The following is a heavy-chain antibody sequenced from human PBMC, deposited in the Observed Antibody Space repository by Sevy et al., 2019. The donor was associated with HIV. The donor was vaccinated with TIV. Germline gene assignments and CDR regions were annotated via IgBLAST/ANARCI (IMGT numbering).Heavy chain of an antibody. CDR2: INSDGSST. Sequence: GGSLRLSCAASGFTFSSYGMHWVRQAPGKGLVWVSRINSDGSSTSYADSVKGRFTISRDNAKNTLYLQMNSLRAEDTAVYYCESDLIVGATDWFDPWGQGTLVTVSS. CDR3: ESDLIVGATDWFDP. J-gene: IGHJ5*02. D-gene: IGHD1-26*01. V-gene: IGHV3-74*01. CDR1: GFTFSSYG.